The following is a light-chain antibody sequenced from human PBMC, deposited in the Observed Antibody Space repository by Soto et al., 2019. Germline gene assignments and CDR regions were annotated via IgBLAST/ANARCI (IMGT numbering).Light chain of an antibody. J-gene: IGLJ1*01. CDR2: GNI. CDR3: QAYDTSLSGVV. Sequence: SVLTQPPSVSGAPGQRITISCTGSSSNIGADYDVHWYQQFPGTAPKLLIDGNIDRPSGVPDRFSASKSGTSASLAITGLQAEDEADYYCQAYDTSLSGVVFGTGTKGTVL. V-gene: IGLV1-40*01. CDR1: SSNIGADYD.